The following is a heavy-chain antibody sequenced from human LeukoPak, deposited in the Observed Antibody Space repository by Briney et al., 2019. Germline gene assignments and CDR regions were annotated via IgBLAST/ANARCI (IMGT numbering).Heavy chain of an antibody. CDR2: INPSGGDT. J-gene: IGHJ4*02. Sequence: ASVKVSCKASGYTFTRYYMHWVRQAPGQGLEWMGMINPSGGDTTYAQKLQGRVTMTRDTCTSTVYMELSSLRSEDTAVYYCARENGGEDYWGQGTLVTVSS. V-gene: IGHV1-46*01. CDR3: ARENGGEDY. D-gene: IGHD2-21*01. CDR1: GYTFTRYY.